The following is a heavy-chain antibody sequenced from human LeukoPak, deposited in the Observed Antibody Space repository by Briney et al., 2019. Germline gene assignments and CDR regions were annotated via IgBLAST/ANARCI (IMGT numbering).Heavy chain of an antibody. CDR1: GFTFSSYA. V-gene: IGHV3-30-3*01. CDR2: ISYDGSNK. CDR3: ARAAGTTIDY. J-gene: IGHJ4*02. Sequence: GGSLRLSCAASGFTFSSYAMHWVRQAPGKGLEWVAVISYDGSNKYYADSVKGRFTISRDNSKNTLYLQMNSLRAEDTAVYYCARAAGTTIDYWGQGTLVTVSS. D-gene: IGHD6-13*01.